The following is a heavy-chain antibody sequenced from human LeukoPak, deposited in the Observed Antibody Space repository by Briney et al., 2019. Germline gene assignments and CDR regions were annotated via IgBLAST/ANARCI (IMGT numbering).Heavy chain of an antibody. CDR1: GYTFTGYY. CDR2: INPNSGGT. V-gene: IGHV1-2*02. J-gene: IGHJ4*02. Sequence: ASVKVPCKASGYTFTGYYMHWVRQAPGQGLEWMGWINPNSGGTNYAQKFQGRVTMTRDTSISTAYMELSRLRSDDTAVYYCARGPRTAMAPHFDYWGQGTLVTVSS. D-gene: IGHD5-18*01. CDR3: ARGPRTAMAPHFDY.